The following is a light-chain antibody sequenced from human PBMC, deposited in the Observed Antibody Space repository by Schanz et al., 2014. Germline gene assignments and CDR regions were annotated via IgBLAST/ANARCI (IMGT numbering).Light chain of an antibody. CDR2: DVS. CDR3: SSYTITTTWV. Sequence: QSALTQPRSVSGSPGQSVTISCTGTSSDVGGYNYVSWYQQHPGKAPKLMIYDVSKRPSGVPDRFSGSKSGNTASLTISGLQAEDEADYYCSSYTITTTWVFGGGTKLTV. J-gene: IGLJ3*02. V-gene: IGLV2-11*01. CDR1: SSDVGGYNY.